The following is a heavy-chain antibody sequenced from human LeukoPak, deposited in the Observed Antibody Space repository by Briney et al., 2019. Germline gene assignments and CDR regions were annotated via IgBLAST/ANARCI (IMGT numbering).Heavy chain of an antibody. D-gene: IGHD6-13*01. Sequence: ASVKVSCKASGYTFTNYYIHWVRQAPGQGLEWMGLINPGGDNTDYAQNFQGRVTMTRDTSTSTVYMGLSSLRSEDTAVYYCAREGGSIAAAGANWFDPWGQGTLVTVSS. V-gene: IGHV1-46*01. CDR1: GYTFTNYY. CDR2: INPGGDNT. J-gene: IGHJ5*02. CDR3: AREGGSIAAAGANWFDP.